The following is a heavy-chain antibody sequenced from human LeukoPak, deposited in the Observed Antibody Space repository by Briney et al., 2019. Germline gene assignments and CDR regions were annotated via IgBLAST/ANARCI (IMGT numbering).Heavy chain of an antibody. CDR2: ISGSGGST. V-gene: IGHV3-23*01. D-gene: IGHD3-22*01. Sequence: GGSLRLSCAACGFTFSSYAMSWVRQAPGKGLEWVSAISGSGGSTYYADSVKGRFTISRDNSKNTLYLQMNSLRAEDTAVYYCAKTQDGGRYYYDSSGYTKDYWGQGTLVTVSS. CDR3: AKTQDGGRYYYDSSGYTKDY. J-gene: IGHJ4*02. CDR1: GFTFSSYA.